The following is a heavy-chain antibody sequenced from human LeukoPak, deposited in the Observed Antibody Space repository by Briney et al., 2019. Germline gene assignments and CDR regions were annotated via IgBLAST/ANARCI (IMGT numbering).Heavy chain of an antibody. CDR1: GLTFSYYG. J-gene: IGHJ4*02. CDR2: ISYGGLNK. D-gene: IGHD5-12*01. V-gene: IGHV3-30*18. Sequence: GGSLRLSCAASGLTFSYYGIHWVRQAPGKGLEWVAVISYGGLNKNYADSVKGRFTISRDNSKNTLYLQMNSLRVEDTAVYYCAKGVRSGYDRLDFWGQGTLVTVSS. CDR3: AKGVRSGYDRLDF.